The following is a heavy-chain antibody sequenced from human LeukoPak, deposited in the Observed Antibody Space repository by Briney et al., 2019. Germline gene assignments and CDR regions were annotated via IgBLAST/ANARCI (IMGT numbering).Heavy chain of an antibody. CDR2: INHSGST. Sequence: PSETLSLTCAVYGGSFSGYYWSWIRQPPGKGLEWIGEINHSGSTNYNPSLKSRVTISVDTSKNQFSLKLSSVTAADTAVYYCARAHGYSYGYWFDPWGQGTLVTVSS. CDR1: GGSFSGYY. V-gene: IGHV4-34*01. CDR3: ARAHGYSYGYWFDP. J-gene: IGHJ5*02. D-gene: IGHD5-18*01.